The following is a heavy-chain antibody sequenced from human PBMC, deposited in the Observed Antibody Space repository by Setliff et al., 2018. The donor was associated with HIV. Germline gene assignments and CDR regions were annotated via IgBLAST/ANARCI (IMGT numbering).Heavy chain of an antibody. D-gene: IGHD5-12*01. Sequence: ASVKVSCKASGYTFTGYYMHWVRQAPGQGLEWMGWISTYNGDTNYTQRFQGRVTMTADTSASTAYLELRSLTSDDTAVYYCARTVRSAYGLDYFDFWGPGTPVTVSS. J-gene: IGHJ4*02. V-gene: IGHV1-18*04. CDR1: GYTFTGYY. CDR2: ISTYNGDT. CDR3: ARTVRSAYGLDYFDF.